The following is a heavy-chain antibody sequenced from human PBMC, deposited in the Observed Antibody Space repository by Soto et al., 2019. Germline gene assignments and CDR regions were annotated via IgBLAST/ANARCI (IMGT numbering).Heavy chain of an antibody. CDR1: GFSFSDYA. Sequence: GGSLSLSCAATGFSFSDYAMTWVRQAPGKGLEWVSTISGGGGVTYYADSVKGRYIITRDNSKNTVNLQMSALRAEDTAIYYYAKVFGQQWLLPFEYWGQGALVTVSS. V-gene: IGHV3-23*01. J-gene: IGHJ4*02. CDR2: ISGGGGVT. CDR3: AKVFGQQWLLPFEY. D-gene: IGHD3-22*01.